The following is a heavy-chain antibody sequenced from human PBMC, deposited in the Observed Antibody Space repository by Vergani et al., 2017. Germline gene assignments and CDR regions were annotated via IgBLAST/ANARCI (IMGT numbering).Heavy chain of an antibody. V-gene: IGHV5-51*01. Sequence: EVQLVQSGAEVKKPGESLKISCKGSGYSFTSYWIGWVRQRPGKGLEGMGIIHPGDSDTRYSPSFQGQVTITADKSISTAYLQWSSLKASDTAIYYCAKPYYSNYVRYFDYWGQGTLVTVSS. D-gene: IGHD4-11*01. J-gene: IGHJ4*02. CDR2: IHPGDSDT. CDR1: GYSFTSYW. CDR3: AKPYYSNYVRYFDY.